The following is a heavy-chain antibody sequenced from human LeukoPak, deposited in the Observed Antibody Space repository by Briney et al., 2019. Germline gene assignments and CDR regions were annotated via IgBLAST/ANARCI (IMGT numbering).Heavy chain of an antibody. D-gene: IGHD3-10*01. CDR3: ARDRADPRQNCYYYGMDV. CDR2: ISYDGSNK. CDR1: GFTFSSYA. Sequence: GGSLRLSCAASGFTFSSYAMHWVRQAPGKGLEWVAVISYDGSNKYYADSVKGRFTISRDNSKNTLYLQMNSLRAEDTAVYYCARDRADPRQNCYYYGMDVWGQGTTVTVSS. V-gene: IGHV3-30*04. J-gene: IGHJ6*02.